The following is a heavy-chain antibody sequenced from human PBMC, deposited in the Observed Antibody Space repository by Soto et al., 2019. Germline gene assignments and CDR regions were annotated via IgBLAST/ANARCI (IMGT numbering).Heavy chain of an antibody. J-gene: IGHJ6*02. D-gene: IGHD3-10*01. CDR1: DGSFSGYH. Sequence: SETLSLTCGVYDGSFSGYHWSWIRQPPGKGLEWIGEINHSGSTNYNPSLKSRVTISVDTSKNQFSLKLSSVTAADTAVYYCARVSGIYYYGMDVWGQGTTVTVSS. CDR3: ARVSGIYYYGMDV. V-gene: IGHV4-34*01. CDR2: INHSGST.